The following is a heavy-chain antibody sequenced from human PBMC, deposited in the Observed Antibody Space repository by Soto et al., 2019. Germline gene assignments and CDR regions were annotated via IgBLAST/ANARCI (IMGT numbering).Heavy chain of an antibody. V-gene: IGHV4-39*01. J-gene: IGHJ4*02. D-gene: IGHD3-3*01. CDR3: AHLHYDFWSGYTSSDY. Sequence: SETLSLTCNVSGGSFSSSGYYWAWIRQPPGKGLEWIGSIYYSGNTYYTPSLKSRVTISVDTFNNQFSLKLTSVTAADTAVYYCAHLHYDFWSGYTSSDYWGQGTQVTVSS. CDR2: IYYSGNT. CDR1: GGSFSSSGYY.